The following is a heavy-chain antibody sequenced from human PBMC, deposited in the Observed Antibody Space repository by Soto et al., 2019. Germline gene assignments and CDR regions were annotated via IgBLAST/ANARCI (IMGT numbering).Heavy chain of an antibody. CDR1: GYSFTSYW. D-gene: IGHD2-21*02. CDR3: ARTRYCGGDCYSPAVFDY. V-gene: IGHV5-51*01. CDR2: IYPGDSDT. J-gene: IGHJ4*02. Sequence: GESLKISCKGSGYSFTSYWIGWVRQMPGKGLEWMGIIYPGDSDTRYSPSFQGQVTISADKSISTAYLQWSSLKASDTAMHYCARTRYCGGDCYSPAVFDYWGQGTLVTVSS.